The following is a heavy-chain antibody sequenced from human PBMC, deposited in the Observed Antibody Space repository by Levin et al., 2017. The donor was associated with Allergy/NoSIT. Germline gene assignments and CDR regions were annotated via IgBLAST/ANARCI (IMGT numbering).Heavy chain of an antibody. V-gene: IGHV1-18*01. Sequence: ASVKVSCKASGYTFTFYGISWVRQAPGQGLEWMGWISPYNGDTKYAQNIQGRVTMTTDTSTSTSYLELRSLRSDDTAVYYCAREMAETAADTFDIWGQGTMVTVSS. CDR2: ISPYNGDT. D-gene: IGHD2-8*01. CDR1: GYTFTFYG. J-gene: IGHJ3*02. CDR3: AREMAETAADTFDI.